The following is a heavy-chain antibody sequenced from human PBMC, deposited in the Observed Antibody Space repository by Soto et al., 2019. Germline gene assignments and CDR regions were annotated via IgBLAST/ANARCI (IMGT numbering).Heavy chain of an antibody. CDR3: ARLNGYCVSTGCHGYYGMDV. CDR2: IYHSGST. Sequence: SETLSLTCAVSGGSISSGGYSWSWILQPPGKGLEWIGYIYHSGSTYYNPSLKSRVTISVDRSKNQFSLKLSSVTAADTAVYYCARLNGYCVSTGCHGYYGMDVWGQGTTVTVSS. CDR1: GGSISSGGYS. D-gene: IGHD2-2*03. V-gene: IGHV4-30-2*01. J-gene: IGHJ6*02.